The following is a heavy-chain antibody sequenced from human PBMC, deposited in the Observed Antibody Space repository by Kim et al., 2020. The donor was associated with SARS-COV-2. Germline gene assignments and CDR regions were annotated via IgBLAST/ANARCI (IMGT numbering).Heavy chain of an antibody. CDR2: YI. CDR3: VRGGNYFDL. V-gene: IGHV3-21*01. J-gene: IGHJ2*01. D-gene: IGHD3-10*01. Sequence: YIYYGDSVKGRFTISRDNTKHSLSLQMNSLRAEDAAVYYCVRGGNYFDLWGRGTLVTVSS.